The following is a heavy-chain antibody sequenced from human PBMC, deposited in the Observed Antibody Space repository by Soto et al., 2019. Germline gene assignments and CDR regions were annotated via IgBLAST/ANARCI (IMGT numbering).Heavy chain of an antibody. V-gene: IGHV3-13*05. CDR1: GFTFRNYD. J-gene: IGHJ6*02. Sequence: EVQLVESGGGLVQPGGSLRLSCEASGFTFRNYDMHWVRQGTGKGLEWVSGISAAGDPDYADSVEGRFTISRENAQNSFFMQMTSLRVGDTAVYYCARTDRDFYGVDVWGQETRVIVSS. CDR3: ARTDRDFYGVDV. CDR2: ISAAGDP.